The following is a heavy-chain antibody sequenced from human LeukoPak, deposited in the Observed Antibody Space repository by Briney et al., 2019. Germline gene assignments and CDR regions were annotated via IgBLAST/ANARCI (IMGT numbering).Heavy chain of an antibody. Sequence: SETLSLTCTVSGGSISSYYWSWIRQPPGKGLEWIGYIYYSGSTNYNPSLKSRVTISVDTSKNQFSLKLSSVTAADTAVYYCAREVTSGSGSYYTYNWFDPWGQGTLVTVSS. CDR2: IYYSGST. CDR1: GGSISSYY. D-gene: IGHD3-10*01. J-gene: IGHJ5*02. CDR3: AREVTSGSGSYYTYNWFDP. V-gene: IGHV4-59*12.